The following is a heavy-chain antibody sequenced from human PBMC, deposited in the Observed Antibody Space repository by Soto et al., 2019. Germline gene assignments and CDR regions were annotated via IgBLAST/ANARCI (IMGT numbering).Heavy chain of an antibody. V-gene: IGHV1-69*06. J-gene: IGHJ4*02. CDR2: VIPMYDSV. D-gene: IGHD1-26*01. Sequence: QVQLVQSGAEVKKPGSSVKVSCEASGGTFNTYTINWVRQAPGRGLEWMGQVIPMYDSVNYAESFQGRVTILADKSTNIAYMELSSLRSEDTALYFCASWRSYSGSYCFDYWAQGTLVIVSS. CDR3: ASWRSYSGSYCFDY. CDR1: GGTFNTYT.